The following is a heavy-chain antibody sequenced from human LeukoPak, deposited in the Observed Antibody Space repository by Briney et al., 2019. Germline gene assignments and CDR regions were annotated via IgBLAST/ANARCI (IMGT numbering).Heavy chain of an antibody. CDR3: ARCNAPYYYDSTGYYWFDP. CDR1: GDSITNFY. CDR2: IYTSGST. V-gene: IGHV4-4*09. Sequence: PSETLSLTCAVSGDSITNFYWSWIRQSPGKGLEWIGDIYTSGSTKYHPSLKSRATISVDTSKNQFSLKLSSVTAADTAVYYCARCNAPYYYDSTGYYWFDPWGQGTLVTVSS. D-gene: IGHD3-22*01. J-gene: IGHJ5*02.